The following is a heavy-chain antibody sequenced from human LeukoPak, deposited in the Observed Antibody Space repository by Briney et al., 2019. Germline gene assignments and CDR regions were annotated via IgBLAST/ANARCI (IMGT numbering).Heavy chain of an antibody. V-gene: IGHV3-30-3*01. CDR3: ASKDEVVAAPYFDY. D-gene: IGHD2-15*01. CDR1: GFTFSSYA. Sequence: GGSLRLSCAASGFTFSSYAMHWVRQAPGKGLEWVAVISYDGSNKYYADSVKGRFTISRDNSKNTLYLQMNSLRAEDTAVYYCASKDEVVAAPYFDYWGQGTLVTVSS. CDR2: ISYDGSNK. J-gene: IGHJ4*02.